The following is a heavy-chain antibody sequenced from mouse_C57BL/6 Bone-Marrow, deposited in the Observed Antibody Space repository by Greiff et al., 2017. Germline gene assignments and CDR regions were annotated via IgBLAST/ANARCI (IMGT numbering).Heavy chain of an antibody. V-gene: IGHV1-55*01. D-gene: IGHD4-1*01. CDR2: IYPTSGRT. Sequence: VQLQQPGAELVKPGASVKMSCKASGYTFTSYWMTWVKQRPGQGLEWIGDIYPTSGRTNYNEKFKSKAILTVDTTSNTAYMQLSSLTSEDSAVFYCARAGPLGRGVDYWGQGTTLTVSS. CDR3: ARAGPLGRGVDY. CDR1: GYTFTSYW. J-gene: IGHJ2*01.